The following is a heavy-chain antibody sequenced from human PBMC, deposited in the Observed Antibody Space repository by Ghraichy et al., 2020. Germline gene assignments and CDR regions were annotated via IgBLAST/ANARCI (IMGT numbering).Heavy chain of an antibody. CDR2: IKSKTDGGTT. D-gene: IGHD4-17*01. CDR3: TTVPLMTTVTRG. J-gene: IGHJ4*02. V-gene: IGHV3-15*01. CDR1: GFTFSNAW. Sequence: GESLNISCAASGFTFSNAWMSWVRQAPGKGLEWVGRIKSKTDGGTTDYAAPVKGRFTISRDDSKNTLYLQMNSLKTEDTAVYYCTTVPLMTTVTRGGGQGTLVTVSS.